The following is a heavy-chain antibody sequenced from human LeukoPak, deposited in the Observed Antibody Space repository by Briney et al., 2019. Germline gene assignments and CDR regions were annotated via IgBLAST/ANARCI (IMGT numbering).Heavy chain of an antibody. CDR1: GYTFTSYD. J-gene: IGHJ5*02. CDR3: AREGAYCSGGSCYYNWFDP. CDR2: MNPNSGNT. Sequence: ASVKVSCKASGYTFTSYDINWVRQATGQGLEWMGWMNPNSGNTGYAQKFQGRVTMTRNTSISTAYMELSSLRSEDTAVYYCAREGAYCSGGSCYYNWFDPWGQGVLVTVSS. V-gene: IGHV1-8*01. D-gene: IGHD2-15*01.